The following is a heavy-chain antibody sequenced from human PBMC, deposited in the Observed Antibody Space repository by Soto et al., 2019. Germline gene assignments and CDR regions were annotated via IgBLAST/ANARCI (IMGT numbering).Heavy chain of an antibody. V-gene: IGHV4-30-2*01. CDR1: GASINSGGYS. CDR2: VYHNGDT. D-gene: IGHD3-10*01. Sequence: QLQLQESGSGLVKPSQTLSLTCAVSGASINSGGYSWTWIRQPPGKGLEWIGYVYHNGDTYYNPSLQSRRTISLDRSKNQFSLKLPSETAADTAVYFCARVDFGGESGFESRGQGTLVTVSS. CDR3: ARVDFGGESGFES. J-gene: IGHJ4*02.